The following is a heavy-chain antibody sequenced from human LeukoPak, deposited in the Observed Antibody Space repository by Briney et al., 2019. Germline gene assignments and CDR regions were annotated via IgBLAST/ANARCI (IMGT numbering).Heavy chain of an antibody. V-gene: IGHV4-30-4*08. Sequence: PSETLSLTCTVSGGSISSGSYYWSWIRQPPGKGLEWIGYIYYSGSTYYNPSLKSRVTISVDTSKNQFSLKLSSVTAADTAVYYCARAIAARVIDAFDIWGQGTMVTVSS. D-gene: IGHD6-6*01. CDR3: ARAIAARVIDAFDI. CDR2: IYYSGST. J-gene: IGHJ3*02. CDR1: GGSISSGSYY.